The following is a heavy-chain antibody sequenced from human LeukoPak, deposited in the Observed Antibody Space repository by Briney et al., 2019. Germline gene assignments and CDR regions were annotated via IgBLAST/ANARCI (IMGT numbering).Heavy chain of an antibody. CDR3: ARDKSGSYYRQFPYYYYMDV. J-gene: IGHJ6*03. D-gene: IGHD1-26*01. Sequence: SETLSLTCTVSGGSISSYYWSWLRQPPGKGLEWVGYIYYSGSTNYNPSLKSRVTISVDTSKHQFSLKLSSVTAADTAVYYCARDKSGSYYRQFPYYYYMDVWGKGTTVTVSS. CDR2: IYYSGST. V-gene: IGHV4-59*01. CDR1: GGSISSYY.